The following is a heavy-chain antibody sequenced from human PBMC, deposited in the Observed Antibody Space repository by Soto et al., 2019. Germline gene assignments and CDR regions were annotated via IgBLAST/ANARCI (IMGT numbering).Heavy chain of an antibody. D-gene: IGHD6-19*01. CDR3: ARGRRGSSGWYGGYWFDP. CDR2: PNHSGST. CDR1: GGSFRVYY. J-gene: IGHJ5*02. V-gene: IGHV4-34*01. Sequence: SETLSITFAFYGGSFRVYYWSWIRQPPGKGLEWIREPNHSGSTNYNPSLKSRVTISVGTSKNQFSLNLSSVPAADTAVYSCARGRRGSSGWYGGYWFDPWGQGTMVTVYS.